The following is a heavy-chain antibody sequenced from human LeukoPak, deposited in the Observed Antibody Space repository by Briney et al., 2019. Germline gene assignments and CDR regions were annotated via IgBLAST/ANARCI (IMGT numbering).Heavy chain of an antibody. J-gene: IGHJ4*02. Sequence: ASVKVSCKTSGYTFIGYYMHWVRQAPGQGLEWMGWINPNSGGTNYVQKFQGRVTMTRDTSISTAYMELRSLRSDDTAVYYCARVPAPYAYDTSGYDSWGQGTLVTVSS. D-gene: IGHD3-22*01. CDR3: ARVPAPYAYDTSGYDS. CDR1: GYTFIGYY. V-gene: IGHV1-2*02. CDR2: INPNSGGT.